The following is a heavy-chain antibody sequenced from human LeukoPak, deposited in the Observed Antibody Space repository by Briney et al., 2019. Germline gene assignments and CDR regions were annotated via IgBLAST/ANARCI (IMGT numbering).Heavy chain of an antibody. CDR2: IRYDGTNK. D-gene: IGHD6-13*01. CDR1: GFTFSSYG. Sequence: PGGSLRLSCAASGFTFSSYGMHWVRQAPGKGLEWVAFIRYDGTNKYYADSVKGRFTISRDNANDSLYLQVNSLRAEDTAVYYCATSPFVTAAVHFDFWGQGTLVTVSS. V-gene: IGHV3-30*02. J-gene: IGHJ4*02. CDR3: ATSPFVTAAVHFDF.